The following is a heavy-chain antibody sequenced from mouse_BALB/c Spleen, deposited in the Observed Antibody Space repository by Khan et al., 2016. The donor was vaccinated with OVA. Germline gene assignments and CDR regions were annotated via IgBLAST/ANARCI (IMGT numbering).Heavy chain of an antibody. CDR3: ARGTTVGAFDY. J-gene: IGHJ2*01. Sequence: EVELVESGGGLVQPGGSLKLSCATSGFTFSDYFMYWVRQTPEKRLEWVAYISNGGGSTYYPDTVKGRFTISRDNAKNTLYLQMSRLKSKDTATYYCARGTTVGAFDYWGQGTTLTVSS. CDR2: ISNGGGST. CDR1: GFTFSDYF. D-gene: IGHD1-1*01. V-gene: IGHV5-12*02.